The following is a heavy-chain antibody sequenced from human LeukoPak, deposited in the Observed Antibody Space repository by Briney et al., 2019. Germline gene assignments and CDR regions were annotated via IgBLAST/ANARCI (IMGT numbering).Heavy chain of an antibody. D-gene: IGHD3-9*01. Sequence: GGSLRLSCAASGFTFSSYAMSWVRQAPGKGLEWVSSISSSSSYIYYADSVKGRFTISRDNAKNSLYLQMNSLRAEDTAVYYCARDGPRYYDILTGYYTSPNWFDPWGQGTLVTVSS. V-gene: IGHV3-21*01. CDR2: ISSSSSYI. J-gene: IGHJ5*02. CDR1: GFTFSSYA. CDR3: ARDGPRYYDILTGYYTSPNWFDP.